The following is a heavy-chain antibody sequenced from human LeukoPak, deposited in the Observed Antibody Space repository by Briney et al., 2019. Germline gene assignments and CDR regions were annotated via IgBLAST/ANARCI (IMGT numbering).Heavy chain of an antibody. CDR2: ISRRSAPI. D-gene: IGHD3-22*01. CDR3: ARVYYDTNGYLYLDY. Sequence: GGSLRLSCAASGFTFSSYSMNWVRQAPGKGLEWISYISRRSAPIYYADSLKGRFTISRDNAKNSLYLQMNSLRDEDTAVYYCARVYYDTNGYLYLDYWGQGTLVTVSS. V-gene: IGHV3-48*02. CDR1: GFTFSSYS. J-gene: IGHJ4*02.